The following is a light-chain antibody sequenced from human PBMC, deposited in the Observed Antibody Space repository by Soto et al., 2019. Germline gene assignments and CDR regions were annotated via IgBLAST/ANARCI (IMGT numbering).Light chain of an antibody. V-gene: IGKV3-20*01. J-gene: IGKJ2*01. CDR1: RSFASSY. CDR2: AAS. CDR3: QHYDSSPPYT. Sequence: EIVLTQSPVTLSLSPGERATLSCRASRSFASSYLGWYQQKPGQAPRLLIYAASTWATGIPDRFSGSGSATDFTLTISRLEPEDSAVYYCQHYDSSPPYTFGQGTKLEIK.